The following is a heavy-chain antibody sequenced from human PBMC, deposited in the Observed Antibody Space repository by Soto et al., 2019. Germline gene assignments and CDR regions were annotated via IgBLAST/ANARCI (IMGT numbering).Heavy chain of an antibody. CDR1: VFPSSGDG. J-gene: IGHJ4*02. D-gene: IGHD2-2*01. V-gene: IGHV3-30*18. Sequence: PGGSVRTTGVASVFPSSGDGMNWVRQAPGKGLEWVAVISYDGSNKYYADSVKGRFTISRDNSKNTLYLQMNSLRAEDTAVYYCAKEGDIVVVPAAIDYWGQGTLVTVSS. CDR3: AKEGDIVVVPAAIDY. CDR2: ISYDGSNK.